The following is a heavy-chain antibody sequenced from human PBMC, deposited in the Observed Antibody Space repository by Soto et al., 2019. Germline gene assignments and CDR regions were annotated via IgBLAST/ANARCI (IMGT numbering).Heavy chain of an antibody. V-gene: IGHV1-8*01. J-gene: IGHJ6*02. Sequence: QVQLVQSGAEVKKPGASVKVSCKASGYTFTSYDINWVRQATGQGLEWMGWMNPNSGNTGYAQNFQGRVTMTRNTSISTADMELSSFRSEDMAVYYCPRERARHGMDVWGQGTTVTVSS. CDR2: MNPNSGNT. CDR3: PRERARHGMDV. CDR1: GYTFTSYD.